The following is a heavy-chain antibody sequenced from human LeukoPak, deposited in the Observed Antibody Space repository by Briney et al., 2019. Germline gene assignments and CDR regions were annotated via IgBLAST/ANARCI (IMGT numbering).Heavy chain of an antibody. D-gene: IGHD6-13*01. CDR2: INSDGSST. J-gene: IGHJ4*02. CDR1: GFTFSGYW. V-gene: IGHV3-74*01. CDR3: ARGYSSSWIDY. Sequence: GGSLRLSCAASGFTFSGYWMYWVRQAPGKGLVWVSRINSDGSSTSYADSVKGRFSISRDNAKNTLYLQMNSLRAEDTAVYYCARGYSSSWIDYWGRGTLVTVSS.